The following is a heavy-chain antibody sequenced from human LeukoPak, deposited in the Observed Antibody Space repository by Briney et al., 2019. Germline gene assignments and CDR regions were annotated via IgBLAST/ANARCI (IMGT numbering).Heavy chain of an antibody. CDR3: ARLNCSGGSCYSVDH. J-gene: IGHJ5*02. CDR2: IYYSGST. Sequence: SETLSLTCTVSGGSISSGAYYWSWIRQHPGKGLEWIGYIYYSGSTYSTPSLKSRLTISVDTYKNQFPLKLSSVTAADTAVYYCARLNCSGGSCYSVDHWGQGTLVTVSS. V-gene: IGHV4-31*03. CDR1: GGSISSGAYY. D-gene: IGHD2-15*01.